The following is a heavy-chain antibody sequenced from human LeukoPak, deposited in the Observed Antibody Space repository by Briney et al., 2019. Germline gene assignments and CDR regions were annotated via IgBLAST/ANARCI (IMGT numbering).Heavy chain of an antibody. CDR2: IKQDGSEK. V-gene: IGHV3-7*01. J-gene: IGHJ4*02. Sequence: GGSLRLSCAASGFTFSSYWMSWVRQAPGKGLEWVANIKQDGSEKYYVDSVKGRFTISRDNAKNSLYLQMNSLRAEDTAVYYCARESLTAWALFSSGWYHPHYFDYWGQGTLVTVSS. CDR3: ARESLTAWALFSSGWYHPHYFDY. D-gene: IGHD6-19*01. CDR1: GFTFSSYW.